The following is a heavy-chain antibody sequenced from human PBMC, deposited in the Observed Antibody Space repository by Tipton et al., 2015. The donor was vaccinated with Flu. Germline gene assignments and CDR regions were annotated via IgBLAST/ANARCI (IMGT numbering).Heavy chain of an antibody. D-gene: IGHD3-10*01. CDR3: ARTTYYYGSGSSDY. CDR1: GDSVRNSNYY. CDR2: TFHSGNT. J-gene: IGHJ4*02. V-gene: IGHV4-39*01. Sequence: TLSLTCGVSGDSVRNSNYYWGWIRQPPGKGLEWIGNTFHSGNTYLNPSLKSRVTISVDMAKNQFSQRLSSVTAADTAVYYCARTTYYYGSGSSDYWGQGTLVTVSS.